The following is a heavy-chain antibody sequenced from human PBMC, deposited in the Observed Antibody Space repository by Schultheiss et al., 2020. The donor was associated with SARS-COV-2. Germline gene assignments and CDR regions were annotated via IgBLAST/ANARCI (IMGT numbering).Heavy chain of an antibody. V-gene: IGHV3-23*01. CDR1: GFAFSNSA. CDR2: ISGSGGST. J-gene: IGHJ6*02. Sequence: GGSLRLSCAASGFAFSNSAMTWVRQAPGKGLEWVSAISGSGGSTYYADSVKGRFTISRDNSKNTLYLQMNSLRAEDTAVYYCAKDNYYYGMDVWGQGTTVTVSS. CDR3: AKDNYYYGMDV.